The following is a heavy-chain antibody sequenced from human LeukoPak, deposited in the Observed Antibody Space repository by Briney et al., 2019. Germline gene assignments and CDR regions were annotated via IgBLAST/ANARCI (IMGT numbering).Heavy chain of an antibody. CDR1: GFTFSSYS. D-gene: IGHD3-22*01. V-gene: IGHV3-21*01. Sequence: GGSLRLSCAASGFTFSSYSMNWVRQAPGKGLEWVSSISTSSIYIYSADSVKGRFTISRDNSKNTLYLQMNSLRAEDTAVYYCAKDSATMIVMIRRAPRGQLDYWGQGTLVTVSS. CDR3: AKDSATMIVMIRRAPRGQLDY. J-gene: IGHJ4*02. CDR2: ISTSSIYI.